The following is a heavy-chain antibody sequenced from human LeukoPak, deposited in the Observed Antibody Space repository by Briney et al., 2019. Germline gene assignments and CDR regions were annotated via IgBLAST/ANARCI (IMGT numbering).Heavy chain of an antibody. CDR3: ARGVGGMDV. V-gene: IGHV1-2*04. D-gene: IGHD2-2*01. CDR2: INPNTGGT. Sequence: ASMKVSFKASGYTFTGYYMHWVRQAPGQGREWMGWINPNTGGTNYAQKFQGWVTMTRDTSNSTAYMELSRLKSDDTAVYYCARGVGGMDVWGKGTTVTVSS. J-gene: IGHJ6*04. CDR1: GYTFTGYY.